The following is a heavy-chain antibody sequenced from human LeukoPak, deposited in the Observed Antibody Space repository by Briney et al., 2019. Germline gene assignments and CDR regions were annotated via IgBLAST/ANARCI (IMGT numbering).Heavy chain of an antibody. CDR3: AREYYGSGSYSYFDY. CDR2: IYYSGST. D-gene: IGHD3-10*01. V-gene: IGHV4-39*07. J-gene: IGHJ4*02. Sequence: SETLSLTCTVSGGSISSSSYYWGWIRQPPGKRLEWIGSIYYSGSTYYNPSLKSRVTISVDTSKNQFSLKLSSVTAADTAVYYCAREYYGSGSYSYFDYWGQGTLVTVSS. CDR1: GGSISSSSYY.